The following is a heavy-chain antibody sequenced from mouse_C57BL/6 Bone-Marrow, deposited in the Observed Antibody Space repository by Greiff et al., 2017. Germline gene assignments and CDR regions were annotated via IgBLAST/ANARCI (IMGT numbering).Heavy chain of an antibody. D-gene: IGHD1-1*01. J-gene: IGHJ2*01. CDR2: ISSGGSYT. V-gene: IGHV5-6*01. CDR1: GFTFSSYG. Sequence: EVQVVESGGDLVKPGGSLKLSCAASGFTFSSYGMSWVRQTPDKRLEWVATISSGGSYTYYPDSVKGRFTISRDNAKNTLYLQMSSLKSEDTAMYYCARHCYYGSSPYYFDYWGQGTTLTVSS. CDR3: ARHCYYGSSPYYFDY.